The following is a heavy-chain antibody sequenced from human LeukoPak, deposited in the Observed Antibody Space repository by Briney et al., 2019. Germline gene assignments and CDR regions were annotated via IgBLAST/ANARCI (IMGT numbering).Heavy chain of an antibody. CDR2: IYYTGSA. CDR1: GGSISGGKYD. J-gene: IGHJ4*02. D-gene: IGHD5-24*01. Sequence: PSQTLSLTCTVSGGSISGGKYDWSWIRQPPGKDLEWMGYIYYTGSAYYNPPLKSRLTMSVDTSKNQFSLKLNSVTAADTAVYYCARRDGYNSPLAYWGQGTLVTVSS. V-gene: IGHV4-30-4*01. CDR3: ARRDGYNSPLAY.